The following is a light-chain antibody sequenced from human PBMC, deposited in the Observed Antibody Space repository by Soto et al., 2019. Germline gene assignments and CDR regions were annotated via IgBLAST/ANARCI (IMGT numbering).Light chain of an antibody. V-gene: IGLV1-47*01. CDR3: AAWDDSLSAVV. Sequence: QSVLTQPPSASGTPGQRVTISCSGSSSNIGSNYVYWYQQLPGSAPKLLIYRNVQRPSGVPDRFSGSKSGTSASLAISGLLSDEEDDDYCAAWDDSLSAVVFGGGTKLTVL. J-gene: IGLJ2*01. CDR1: SSNIGSNY. CDR2: RNV.